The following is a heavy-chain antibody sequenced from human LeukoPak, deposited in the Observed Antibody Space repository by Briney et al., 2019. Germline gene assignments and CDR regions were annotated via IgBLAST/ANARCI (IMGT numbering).Heavy chain of an antibody. J-gene: IGHJ4*02. CDR2: IYSGGST. CDR3: AKGDSSGCPNDY. D-gene: IGHD6-19*01. V-gene: IGHV3-NL1*01. CDR1: GFSFSNYG. Sequence: PGGSLRLSCAVSGFSFSNYGMNWVRPAPGKGLEWVSVIYSGGSTYYADSVKGRFTISRDNSKNTLYLQMNSLRAEDTAVYYCAKGDSSGCPNDYWGQGTLVSVSS.